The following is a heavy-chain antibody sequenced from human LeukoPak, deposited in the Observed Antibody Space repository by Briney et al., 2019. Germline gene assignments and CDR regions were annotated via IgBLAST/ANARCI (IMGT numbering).Heavy chain of an antibody. CDR1: GYTFTSYD. CDR3: ARGMYYDFWSGYYPYYYYYMDV. CDR2: MNPNSGNT. Sequence: GASVKVSCKASGYTFTSYDINWVRQATGQGLEWMGWMNPNSGNTGYAQKFQGRVTMTRNTSISTAYMELSSLRSEDTAVYYCARGMYYDFWSGYYPYYYYYMDVWGKGTTVTVSS. D-gene: IGHD3-3*01. J-gene: IGHJ6*03. V-gene: IGHV1-8*01.